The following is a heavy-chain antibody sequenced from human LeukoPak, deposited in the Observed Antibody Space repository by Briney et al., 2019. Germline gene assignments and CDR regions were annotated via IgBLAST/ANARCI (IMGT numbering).Heavy chain of an antibody. CDR3: ARLRGYYYGSGSYVDV. CDR2: IDPSGSYT. J-gene: IGHJ6*04. D-gene: IGHD3-10*01. Sequence: GESLKISCKGSGYSFTSYWISWVRQMPGKGLEWMGRIDPSGSYTNYSPSFQGHVTISADKSISTAYLQWSSLKASDTAMYYCARLRGYYYGSGSYVDVWGKGTTVTVSS. CDR1: GYSFTSYW. V-gene: IGHV5-10-1*01.